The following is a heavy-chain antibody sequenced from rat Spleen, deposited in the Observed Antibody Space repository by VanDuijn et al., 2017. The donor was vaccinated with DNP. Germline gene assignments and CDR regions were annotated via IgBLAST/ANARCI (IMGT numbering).Heavy chain of an antibody. CDR3: ARGTGKDWYFDF. Sequence: EVQLVESGGDLVQPGRSLKLSCVASGFTFNYYWMTWIRHVPGKGLEWVASITPSGGNTYFPDSVKGRFTISRDNAKNTQYLQMNSLKSEDTATYYCARGTGKDWYFDFWGPGTMVTVSS. D-gene: IGHD5-1*01. V-gene: IGHV5-31*01. CDR1: GFTFNYYW. CDR2: ITPSGGNT. J-gene: IGHJ1*01.